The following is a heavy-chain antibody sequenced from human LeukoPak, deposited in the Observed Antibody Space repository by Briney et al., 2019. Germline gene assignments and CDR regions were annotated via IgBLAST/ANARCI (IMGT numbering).Heavy chain of an antibody. CDR2: ISGSGFIT. D-gene: IGHD3-10*01. CDR3: AKTFYYGSGLYYYTFDS. Sequence: GGSLRLSCTASGFNFSNYAMSWVRLGPGKGPEWVSAISGSGFITYYADSVKCRFTISRDNSKNTPYLQMTSLRVEDTAVYYCAKTFYYGSGLYYYTFDSWGQGTLVTVSS. J-gene: IGHJ5*01. V-gene: IGHV3-23*01. CDR1: GFNFSNYA.